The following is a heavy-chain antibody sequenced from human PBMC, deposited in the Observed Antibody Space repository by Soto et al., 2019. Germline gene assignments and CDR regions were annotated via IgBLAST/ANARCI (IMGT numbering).Heavy chain of an antibody. J-gene: IGHJ5*02. Sequence: SETLSLTCAVYGGSFSGYYWSWIRQPPGKGLEWIGEINHSGSTNYNPSLKSRVTISVDTSKNQFSLKLSSVTAADTAVYYCARGWGYCSSTSCHLRWFDPWGQGTLVTVSS. CDR3: ARGWGYCSSTSCHLRWFDP. CDR2: INHSGST. D-gene: IGHD2-2*01. CDR1: GGSFSGYY. V-gene: IGHV4-34*01.